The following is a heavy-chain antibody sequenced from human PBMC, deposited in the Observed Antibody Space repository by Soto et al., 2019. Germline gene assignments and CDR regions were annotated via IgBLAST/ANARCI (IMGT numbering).Heavy chain of an antibody. J-gene: IGHJ6*02. CDR1: GGSFSGYY. D-gene: IGHD3-3*01. CDR3: ARGKAYYDFWSGYSRDYYYGMDV. CDR2: INHSGST. Sequence: PETLSLTCAVYGGSFSGYYWSWIRQTPGKGLEWIREINHSGSTNYNPSPKSRVTISVDTSKNHFSLKLSSVTAADTAVYYCARGKAYYDFWSGYSRDYYYGMDVWGQGTSVTVSS. V-gene: IGHV4-34*01.